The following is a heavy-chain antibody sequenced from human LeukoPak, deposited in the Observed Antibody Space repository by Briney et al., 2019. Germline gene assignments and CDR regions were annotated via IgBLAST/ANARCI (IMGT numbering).Heavy chain of an antibody. CDR2: ISSSGSTI. D-gene: IGHD6-13*01. J-gene: IGHJ4*02. CDR1: GFTFSSYE. CDR3: AREERRSSNWYFDY. Sequence: GGSLRLSCAASGFTFSSYEMNWGRQAPGKGLEWVSYISSSGSTIYYADSVKGRFTISRDNAKNSLYLQMNSLRAEDTAVYYCAREERRSSNWYFDYWGQGTLVTVSS. V-gene: IGHV3-48*03.